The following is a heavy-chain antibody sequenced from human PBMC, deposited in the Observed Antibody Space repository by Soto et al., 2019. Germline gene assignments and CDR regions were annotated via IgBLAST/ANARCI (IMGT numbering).Heavy chain of an antibody. V-gene: IGHV4-59*08. CDR2: IYYSGST. Sequence: SETLSLTCTVSGGSISSYYWSWIRQPPGKGLEWIGYIYYSGSTNYNPSLKSRVTISVDTSKNQFSLKLSSVTAADTAVYYCARLRSQLWRHDAFGIWGQGTMVTVSS. J-gene: IGHJ3*02. D-gene: IGHD5-18*01. CDR1: GGSISSYY. CDR3: ARLRSQLWRHDAFGI.